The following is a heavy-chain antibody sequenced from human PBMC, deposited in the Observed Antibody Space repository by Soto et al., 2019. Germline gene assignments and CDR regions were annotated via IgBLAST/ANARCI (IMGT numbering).Heavy chain of an antibody. CDR2: INHSGST. V-gene: IGHV4-34*01. CDR1: GGSFSGYY. Sequence: KPSETLSLTCAVYGGSFSGYYWSWIRQPPGKGLEWIGEINHSGSTNYNPSLKSRVTISVDTSKNQFPLKLSSVTAADTAVYYCARGPGYSYGFPYYFDYWGQGTLVTVSS. CDR3: ARGPGYSYGFPYYFDY. D-gene: IGHD5-18*01. J-gene: IGHJ4*02.